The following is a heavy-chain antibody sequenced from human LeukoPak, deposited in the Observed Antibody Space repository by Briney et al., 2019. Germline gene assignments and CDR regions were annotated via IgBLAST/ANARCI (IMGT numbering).Heavy chain of an antibody. CDR3: AKVVQYTASTGTGLDY. Sequence: GGSLRLSCAASGFIFSNYGMHWVRQAPGKGPDWVAVIWYDGSYKYYADSVKGRFTISRDNSKNTLYLQMNSLRAEDTAIYYCAKVVQYTASTGTGLDYWGQGTLVTVSS. CDR1: GFIFSNYG. CDR2: IWYDGSYK. J-gene: IGHJ4*02. D-gene: IGHD6-13*01. V-gene: IGHV3-33*06.